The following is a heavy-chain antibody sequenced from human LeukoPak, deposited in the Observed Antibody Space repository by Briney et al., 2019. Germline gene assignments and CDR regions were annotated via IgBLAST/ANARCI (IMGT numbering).Heavy chain of an antibody. J-gene: IGHJ4*02. CDR2: INPNSGGT. CDR1: GYTFTGYY. D-gene: IGHD6-19*01. CDR3: ARGAVAVAGMGLDY. V-gene: IGHV1-2*02. Sequence: ASVKVSCKASGYTFTGYYMHWVRQAPGQGLEWMGWINPNSGGTNYAQKFQGRVTMTRDTSNSTAYMELSRLRSDDTAVYYCARGAVAVAGMGLDYWGQGTLVTVSS.